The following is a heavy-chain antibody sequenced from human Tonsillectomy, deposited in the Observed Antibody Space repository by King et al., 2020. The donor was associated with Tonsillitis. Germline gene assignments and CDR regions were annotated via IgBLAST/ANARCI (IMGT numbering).Heavy chain of an antibody. CDR2: ISWNSGSE. D-gene: IGHD3-22*01. V-gene: IGHV3-9*01. J-gene: IGHJ3*02. Sequence: VQLVESGGGLVQPGRSLRLSSAASGFTFDDYAMHWVRQVPGKGLEWVSGISWNSGSEGYADSVKGRFTISRDNAKNTLYLQMNSLRAEDTAVYYCARGVDSSGYSGWYGAFDIWGQGTMVTVSS. CDR3: ARGVDSSGYSGWYGAFDI. CDR1: GFTFDDYA.